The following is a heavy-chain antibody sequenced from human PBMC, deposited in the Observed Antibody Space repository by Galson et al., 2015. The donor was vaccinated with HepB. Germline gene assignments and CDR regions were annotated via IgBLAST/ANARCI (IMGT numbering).Heavy chain of an antibody. J-gene: IGHJ3*02. Sequence: SVTVSCKASGGTFSSYTISWVRQAPGQRLEWMGWINAGNGNTKYSQKFQGRVTITRDTSASTAYMELSSLRSEDTAVYYCARVALRYFDWLGRGLNAFDIWGQGTMVTVSS. V-gene: IGHV1-3*01. CDR2: INAGNGNT. CDR1: GGTFSSYT. CDR3: ARVALRYFDWLGRGLNAFDI. D-gene: IGHD3-9*01.